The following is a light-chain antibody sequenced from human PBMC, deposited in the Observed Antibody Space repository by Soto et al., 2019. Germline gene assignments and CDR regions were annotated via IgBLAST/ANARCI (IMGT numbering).Light chain of an antibody. Sequence: EIVMTQSPATLSVSPGERATLSCRASQSVSGNLAWYQQKPGQAPRLLIYGASTRATGIPARFSGSGSGTEFTLTITSLQSEDFEVYYCQQYNDWPPLTFGGGTKVEIK. CDR1: QSVSGN. V-gene: IGKV3-15*01. J-gene: IGKJ4*01. CDR2: GAS. CDR3: QQYNDWPPLT.